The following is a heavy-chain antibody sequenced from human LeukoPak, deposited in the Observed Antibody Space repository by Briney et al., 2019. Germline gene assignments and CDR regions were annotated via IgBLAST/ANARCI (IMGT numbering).Heavy chain of an antibody. V-gene: IGHV4-30-2*01. J-gene: IGHJ4*02. D-gene: IGHD3-10*01. CDR3: ARYYYGSGSYYDY. Sequence: SQTLSLTCAVSGGSISSGGYSWSWIRQPPGKGLEWIGEIYHSGSTNYNPSLKSRVTISVDKSKNQFSLKLSSVTAADTAVYYCARYYYGSGSYYDYWGQGTLVTVSS. CDR2: IYHSGST. CDR1: GGSISSGGYS.